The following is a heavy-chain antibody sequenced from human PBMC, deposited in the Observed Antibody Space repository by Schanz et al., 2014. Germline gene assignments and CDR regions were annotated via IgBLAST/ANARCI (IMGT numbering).Heavy chain of an antibody. V-gene: IGHV3-23*01. CDR1: GFTFSNHA. J-gene: IGHJ4*02. CDR2: IGGSGDST. D-gene: IGHD3-3*01. Sequence: EVHLLESGGGLVQPGGSLRLSCAASGFTFSNHALSWVRQAPGKGLEWVSGIGGSGDSTHYADSVKGRFIISRDNSKNTLYLQVNSLRAEDTAVYYCARGVRIDYWGQGTLXTVSS. CDR3: ARGVRIDY.